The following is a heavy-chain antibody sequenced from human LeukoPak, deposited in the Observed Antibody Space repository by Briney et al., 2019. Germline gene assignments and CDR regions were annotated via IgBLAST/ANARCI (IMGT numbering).Heavy chain of an antibody. CDR3: ARGGGKVVVITDDLTY. CDR1: GFTFSSCS. Sequence: GGSLRLSCAASGFTFSSCSMNWVRQAPGKGLEWVSYISSSSSTIYYADSVKGRFTISRDNAKNSLYLQMNSLRDEDTAVYYCARGGGKVVVITDDLTYWGQGTLVTVSS. CDR2: ISSSSSTI. V-gene: IGHV3-48*02. J-gene: IGHJ4*02. D-gene: IGHD3-22*01.